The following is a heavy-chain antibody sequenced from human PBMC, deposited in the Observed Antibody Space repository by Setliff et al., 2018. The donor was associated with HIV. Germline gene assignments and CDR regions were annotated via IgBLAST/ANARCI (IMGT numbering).Heavy chain of an antibody. CDR1: GGSISSTSYY. V-gene: IGHV4-39*01. J-gene: IGHJ4*02. CDR2: MYYSGSP. D-gene: IGHD3-16*01. Sequence: LPETLSLTCTVSGGSISSTSYYWGWIRQSPGKGLEWIGSMYYSGSPYYTPSLNSRVTISVDTSKNQFSLKLSSVTAADTAVYYCTSYTIDPLNFDSWGQGALVTVSS. CDR3: TSYTIDPLNFDS.